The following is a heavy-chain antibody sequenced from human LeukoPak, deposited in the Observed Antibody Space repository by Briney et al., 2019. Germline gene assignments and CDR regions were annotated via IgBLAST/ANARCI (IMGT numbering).Heavy chain of an antibody. D-gene: IGHD3-22*01. CDR2: ISAYNGNT. V-gene: IGHV1-18*01. CDR3: ARGAHPTYYYDSSGYYYDY. CDR1: GGTFSSYA. Sequence: ASVKVSCKASGGTFSSYAISWVRQAPGQGLEWMGWISAYNGNTNYAQTLQGRVTMTTDTSTSTAYMELRSLRSDDTAVYYCARGAHPTYYYDSSGYYYDYWGQGTMVTVSS. J-gene: IGHJ3*01.